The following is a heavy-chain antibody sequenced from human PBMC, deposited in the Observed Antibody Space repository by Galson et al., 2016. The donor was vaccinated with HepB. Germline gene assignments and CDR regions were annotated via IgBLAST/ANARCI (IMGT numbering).Heavy chain of an antibody. CDR2: INAAYGNT. CDR3: ARGLQYSSGWGNLDY. Sequence: SVKVSCKASGYTFISYAMHWVRQAPGQRLEWMGWINAAYGNTKYSQKFQDRVTLTRDTSAITAYMALSSLRSEDTAVYYCARGLQYSSGWGNLDYWGQGTLVTVSS. J-gene: IGHJ4*02. CDR1: GYTFISYA. D-gene: IGHD6-19*01. V-gene: IGHV1-3*01.